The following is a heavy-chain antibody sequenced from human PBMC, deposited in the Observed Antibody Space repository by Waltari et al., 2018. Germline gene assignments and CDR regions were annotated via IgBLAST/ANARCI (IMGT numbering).Heavy chain of an antibody. J-gene: IGHJ4*02. CDR2: ISSSSSTI. CDR3: ARMYYYDSSGYYPVDY. CDR1: GFTFSSYS. V-gene: IGHV3-48*01. D-gene: IGHD3-22*01. Sequence: EVQLVESGGGLVQPGGSLRLSCAASGFTFSSYSMNWVRQAPGKGLEWVSYISSSSSTIYYADSVKGRFTISRDNAKNSLYLQMKSLRAEDTAVYYCARMYYYDSSGYYPVDYWGQGTLVTVSS.